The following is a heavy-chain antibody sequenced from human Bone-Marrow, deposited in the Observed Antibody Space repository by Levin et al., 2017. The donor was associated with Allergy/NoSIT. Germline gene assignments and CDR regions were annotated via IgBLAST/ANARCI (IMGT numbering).Heavy chain of an antibody. D-gene: IGHD3-9*01. CDR1: GFTFTRYN. CDR3: ARVNDVLTDYYEY. J-gene: IGHJ4*02. V-gene: IGHV3-21*01. CDR2: ISSSYISI. Sequence: GESLKISCEASGFTFTRYNMHLVRRAPGKGLEWVSSISSSYISIYYAYSVKGLFTISSNNAKASLYLQMKRLRVEDTGFYYCARVNDVLTDYYEYWGQGTLVTVSS.